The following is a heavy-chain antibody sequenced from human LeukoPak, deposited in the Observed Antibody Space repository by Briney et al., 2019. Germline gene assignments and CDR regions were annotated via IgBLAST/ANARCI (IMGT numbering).Heavy chain of an antibody. D-gene: IGHD6-13*01. V-gene: IGHV4-59*01. CDR3: ARQVYSSSWSYYFEY. Sequence: SETLSLTCAVYGGSFSGYYWSWIRQPPGRGLEWIGSIHYSGSTSYNSSLKSRVTISIDTSKNQFSLKLSSVTPADTAVYYCARQVYSSSWSYYFEYWGQGFLVTVSS. J-gene: IGHJ4*02. CDR2: IHYSGST. CDR1: GGSFSGYY.